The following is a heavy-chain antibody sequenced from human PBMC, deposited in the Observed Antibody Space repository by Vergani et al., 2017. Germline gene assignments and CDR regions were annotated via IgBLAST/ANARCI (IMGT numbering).Heavy chain of an antibody. CDR3: ARDTSGSSSSWGMDY. Sequence: EVQLLESGGGLVQPGGSLRLSCAASGFTFSSYSMNWVRQAPGKGLEWVSYISSSSSTIYYADSVKGRFTISRDNAKNSLYLQMNSLRAEDTAVYYCARDTSGSSSSWGMDYWGQGTLVTVSS. CDR1: GFTFSSYS. CDR2: ISSSSSTI. J-gene: IGHJ4*02. V-gene: IGHV3-48*04. D-gene: IGHD6-6*01.